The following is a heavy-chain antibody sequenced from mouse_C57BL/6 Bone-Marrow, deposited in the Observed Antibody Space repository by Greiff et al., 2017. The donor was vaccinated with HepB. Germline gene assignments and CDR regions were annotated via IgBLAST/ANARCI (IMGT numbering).Heavy chain of an antibody. Sequence: VQLQQSGTVLARPGASVKMSCKTSGYTFTSYWMHWVKQRPGQGLEWIGAIYPGNSDTSYNQKFKGKAKLTAVTSASTAYMELSSLTNEDSAVYYCTRGYYGSPETFAYWGQGTLVTVSS. CDR3: TRGYYGSPETFAY. V-gene: IGHV1-5*01. D-gene: IGHD1-1*01. CDR1: GYTFTSYW. J-gene: IGHJ3*01. CDR2: IYPGNSDT.